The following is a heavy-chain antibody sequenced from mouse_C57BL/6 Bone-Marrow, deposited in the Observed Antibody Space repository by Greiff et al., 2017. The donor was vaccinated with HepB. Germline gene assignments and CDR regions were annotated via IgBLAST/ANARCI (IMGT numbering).Heavy chain of an antibody. CDR1: GYTFTSYW. CDR2: IDPSDSYT. J-gene: IGHJ4*01. D-gene: IGHD2-3*01. Sequence: VQLQQPGAELVMPGASVKLSCKASGYTFTSYWMHWVKQRPGQGLEWIGEIDPSDSYTNYNQKFKGKSTLTVDKSSSTAYMQLSSLTSEDSAVYYCARLLYDPDAMDYWGQGTSVTVSS. V-gene: IGHV1-69*01. CDR3: ARLLYDPDAMDY.